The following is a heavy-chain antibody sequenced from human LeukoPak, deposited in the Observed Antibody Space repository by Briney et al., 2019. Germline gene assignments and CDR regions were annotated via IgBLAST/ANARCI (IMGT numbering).Heavy chain of an antibody. D-gene: IGHD4-23*01. Sequence: SETLSLTCTVSNDSISSYCCSWVRQPPGKGLEWIGFMCPSGRTDYNPSLKSRVTMSVDTSKNQLSMELRFLTAADTAVYYCVTSYDGKTAPYDLWGHGTLVTVSS. CDR1: NDSISSYC. V-gene: IGHV4-4*08. CDR2: MCPSGRT. CDR3: VTSYDGKTAPYDL. J-gene: IGHJ5*02.